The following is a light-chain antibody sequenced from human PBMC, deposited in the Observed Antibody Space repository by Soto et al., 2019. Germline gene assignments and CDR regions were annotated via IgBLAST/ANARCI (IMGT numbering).Light chain of an antibody. CDR1: QNIGNF. V-gene: IGKV1-33*01. CDR3: QQYENLPPLT. CDR2: DAS. Sequence: DTQMTQSPSSLSASVGDRVTITCQASQNIGNFLSWYQQRPGKAPKLLIYDASNLETGVPSRFSGSGSGTDFTLTISRLQSEDVATYYCQQYENLPPLTFGGGTKVDIK. J-gene: IGKJ4*01.